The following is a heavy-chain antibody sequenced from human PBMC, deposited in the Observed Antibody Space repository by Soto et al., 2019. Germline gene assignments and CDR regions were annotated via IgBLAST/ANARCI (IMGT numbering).Heavy chain of an antibody. CDR2: ISGYNGYT. J-gene: IGHJ4*02. D-gene: IGHD3-16*01. Sequence: QVQLMQSGAEVRRPGTSMRISCTTSGYNFNTYGIIWVRPAPGQGLEWMGWISGYNGYTKYAQNFEDRVTWSTDPSTSTAFLELRNLRSGDTALYFCARDRDYSHTDADIDYWGQGTLVTVSS. CDR1: GYNFNTYG. V-gene: IGHV1-18*01. CDR3: ARDRDYSHTDADIDY.